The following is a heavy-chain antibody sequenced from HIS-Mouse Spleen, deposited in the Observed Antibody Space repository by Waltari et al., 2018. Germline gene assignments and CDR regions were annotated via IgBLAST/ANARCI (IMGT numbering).Heavy chain of an antibody. CDR1: GFTFRSYC. V-gene: IGHV3-74*01. J-gene: IGHJ6*02. D-gene: IGHD2-21*02. CDR2: INSDGSST. Sequence: EVQLVESGGGIVQPGGSLRLSCAASGFTFRSYCLHWVRQAPGKGLVWVSRINSDGSSTSYADSVKGRFTISRDNAKNTLYLQMNSLRAEDTAVYYCARDCPGRRVVVTAMDVWGQGTTVTVSS. CDR3: ARDCPGRRVVVTAMDV.